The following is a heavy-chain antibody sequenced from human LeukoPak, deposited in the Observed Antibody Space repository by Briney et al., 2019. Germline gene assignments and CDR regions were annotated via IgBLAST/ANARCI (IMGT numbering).Heavy chain of an antibody. CDR1: GFTLRNYW. CDR2: ISGDGSIT. J-gene: IGHJ4*01. D-gene: IGHD6-6*01. V-gene: IGHV3-74*01. Sequence: GGSLRLSCTASGFTLRNYWMHWVRQVPGKRLVWVSRISGDGSITNYADSVQGRFTISRDNAKNILYLQVNSLRSEDTAVYYCARYSSSSGGAAYYLDYWGHGTLVTVSS. CDR3: ARYSSSSGGAAYYLDY.